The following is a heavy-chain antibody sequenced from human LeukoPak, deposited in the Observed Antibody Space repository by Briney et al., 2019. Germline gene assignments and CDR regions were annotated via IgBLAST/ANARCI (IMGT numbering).Heavy chain of an antibody. D-gene: IGHD4-17*01. J-gene: IGHJ4*02. CDR1: GGSFSGYY. Sequence: SETLSLTCAVYGGSFSGYYWSWIRQPPGKGLEWIGEINHSGSTNYNPSLKSRVTISVDTSKNQFSLKLSSVTAADTAVYYCARVTTVTTAPEFDYRGQGTLVTVSS. CDR3: ARVTTVTTAPEFDY. V-gene: IGHV4-34*01. CDR2: INHSGST.